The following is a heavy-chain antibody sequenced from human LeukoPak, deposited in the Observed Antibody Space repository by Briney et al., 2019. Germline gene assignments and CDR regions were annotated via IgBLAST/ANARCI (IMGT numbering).Heavy chain of an antibody. Sequence: GGSLRLSCAASGFTVSSNYMSWVRQAPGKGLEWVPVIYSGGSTYYADSVRGRFTISRDNSKNTLYLQMNSLRAEDTAVYYCARDPYPWMDYYYGMDVWGQGTTVTVSS. J-gene: IGHJ6*02. CDR2: IYSGGST. D-gene: IGHD5-12*01. CDR3: ARDPYPWMDYYYGMDV. CDR1: GFTVSSNY. V-gene: IGHV3-66*01.